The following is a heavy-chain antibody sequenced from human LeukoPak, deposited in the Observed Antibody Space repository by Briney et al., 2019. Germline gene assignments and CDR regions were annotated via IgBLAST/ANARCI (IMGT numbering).Heavy chain of an antibody. CDR1: GFTFSSYE. Sequence: GGSLRLSCVASGFTFSSYEMNWVRQAPGKRLEWVSYMSNNGRTIYYADSVKGRFTISRDNAKNSLYLQTNSLRAEDTAVYYCARVTKYYIDYWGQGTQVTVSS. J-gene: IGHJ4*02. V-gene: IGHV3-48*03. CDR3: ARVTKYYIDY. CDR2: MSNNGRTI.